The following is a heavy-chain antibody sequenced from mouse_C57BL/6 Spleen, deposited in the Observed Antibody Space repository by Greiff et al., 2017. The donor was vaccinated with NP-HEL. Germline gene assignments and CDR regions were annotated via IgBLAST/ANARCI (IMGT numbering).Heavy chain of an antibody. J-gene: IGHJ4*01. D-gene: IGHD1-1*01. CDR2: ISYDGSN. CDR3: ARDGYGSSYDYYAMDY. Sequence: VQLQQSGPGLVKPSQSLSLTCSVTGYSITSGYYWNWIRQFPGNKLEWMGYISYDGSNNYNPSLKNRISITRDTSKNQFFLKLNSVTTEDTATYYCARDGYGSSYDYYAMDYWGQGTSVTVSS. V-gene: IGHV3-6*01. CDR1: GYSITSGYY.